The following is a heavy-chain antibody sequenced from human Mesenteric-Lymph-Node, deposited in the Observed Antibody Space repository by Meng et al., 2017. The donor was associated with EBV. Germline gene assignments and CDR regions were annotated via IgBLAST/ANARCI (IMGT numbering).Heavy chain of an antibody. D-gene: IGHD2-15*01. Sequence: QVKLQELGPGLVNPSQTLSLTCAVSGVSISNGGYYWSWIRQPPGKGLEWIGYIYHSGSTYYNPSLESRVTISLDTSKNQFPLKLSSVTAADTAVYYCAYCSGGNCYSFDYWGQGTLVTVSS. CDR2: IYHSGST. CDR3: AYCSGGNCYSFDY. V-gene: IGHV4-30-4*01. CDR1: GVSISNGGYY. J-gene: IGHJ4*02.